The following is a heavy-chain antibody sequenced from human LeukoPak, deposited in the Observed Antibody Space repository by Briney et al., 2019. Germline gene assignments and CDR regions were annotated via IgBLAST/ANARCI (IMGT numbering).Heavy chain of an antibody. CDR1: GVTFSSYA. V-gene: IGHV1-69*05. CDR2: IIPIFGTA. D-gene: IGHD3-3*01. CDR3: AAYGFYQVNLYYYMDV. J-gene: IGHJ6*03. Sequence: SVNVACKASGVTFSSYAISWVRQAPGQGLECRGGIIPIFGTANYAQKFQGRVTNTTDESTSTAYMELSSLRSEDTAVSYCAAYGFYQVNLYYYMDVWGKGTTVTVYS.